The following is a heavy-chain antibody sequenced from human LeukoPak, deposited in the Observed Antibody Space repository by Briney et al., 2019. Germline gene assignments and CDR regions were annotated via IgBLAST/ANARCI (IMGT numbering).Heavy chain of an antibody. Sequence: GGSLRLSCAASGFTFSSYEMNWVRQAPGKGLEWVSYISSSGSTIYYADSVKGRFTISRDNAKNSLYLQKNSLRAEDTAVYYCAGFGITMIVEKYYFDYWGQGTLVTVSS. CDR2: ISSSGSTI. CDR1: GFTFSSYE. D-gene: IGHD3-22*01. V-gene: IGHV3-48*03. CDR3: AGFGITMIVEKYYFDY. J-gene: IGHJ4*02.